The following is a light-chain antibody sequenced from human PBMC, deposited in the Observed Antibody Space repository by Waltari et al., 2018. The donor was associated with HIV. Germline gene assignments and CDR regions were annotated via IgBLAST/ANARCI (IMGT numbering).Light chain of an antibody. Sequence: DIQMNQSPSSLSASVGDSVTLTCRASQSISIYLNWYQHKSGKAPKLLIYAASSLQSGVPSRFSGSGSGTDFTLTIRNLQPEDFATYYCQQSYSTPRRTFGQGTKLEIK. CDR2: AAS. CDR1: QSISIY. V-gene: IGKV1-39*01. CDR3: QQSYSTPRRT. J-gene: IGKJ2*01.